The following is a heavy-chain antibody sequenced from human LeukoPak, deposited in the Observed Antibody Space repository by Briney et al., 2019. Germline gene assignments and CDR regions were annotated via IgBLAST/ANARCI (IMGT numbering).Heavy chain of an antibody. CDR2: IYYSGST. CDR3: AREGIVVVTAIS. CDR1: GGSISSSSYY. J-gene: IGHJ4*02. D-gene: IGHD2-21*02. Sequence: SETLSLTCTVSGGSISSSSYYWGWIRQPPGKGLEWIGSIYYSGSTYYNPSLKSRVTISVDTSKNQFSLKLSSVTAADTAVYYCAREGIVVVTAISWGQGTLVTVSS. V-gene: IGHV4-39*07.